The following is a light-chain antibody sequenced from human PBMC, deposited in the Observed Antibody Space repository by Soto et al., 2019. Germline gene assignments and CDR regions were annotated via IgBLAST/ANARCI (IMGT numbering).Light chain of an antibody. V-gene: IGKV1-39*01. CDR2: AAS. CDR1: QSISSY. Sequence: DIQMTQSPSSLSASVGDRVTITCRASQSISSYLNWYQQKPGKAPKLLIYAASSLQSGVPSRFSGSGSGTDFTLTISSLQPEDFAIYYCQQSFSNPRTFGRGTRVEFK. CDR3: QQSFSNPRT. J-gene: IGKJ1*01.